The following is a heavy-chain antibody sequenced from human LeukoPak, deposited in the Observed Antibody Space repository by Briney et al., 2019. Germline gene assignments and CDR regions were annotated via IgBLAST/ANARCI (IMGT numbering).Heavy chain of an antibody. CDR3: ARYYCSSSCLYFDY. D-gene: IGHD2-2*01. CDR1: GGSISSYY. Sequence: SETLSLTCTVSGGSISSYYWSWIRQPPGKGLEWIGYIYYSGSTNYNPSLRSRVTISVDTSKNQFSLKLTSVTAADTAVYYCARYYCSSSCLYFDYWGQGTLVTVSS. J-gene: IGHJ4*02. V-gene: IGHV4-59*01. CDR2: IYYSGST.